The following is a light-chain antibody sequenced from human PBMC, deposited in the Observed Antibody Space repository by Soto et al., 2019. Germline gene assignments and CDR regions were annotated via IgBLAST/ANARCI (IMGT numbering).Light chain of an antibody. V-gene: IGLV3-9*01. CDR1: NIGSKN. CDR3: QVWDSSTAV. CDR2: RDS. Sequence: SYELTQPLSVSVALGQTARITCGGNNIGSKNVHWYQQKPGQAPVLVIYRDSNRPSGIPERFSGSNSGNTATLTISRAQAWDEADYCCQVWDSSTAVFGGGTKLTVL. J-gene: IGLJ2*01.